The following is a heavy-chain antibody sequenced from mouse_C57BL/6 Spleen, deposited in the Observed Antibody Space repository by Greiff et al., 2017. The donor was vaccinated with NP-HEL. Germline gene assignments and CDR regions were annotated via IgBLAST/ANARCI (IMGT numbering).Heavy chain of an antibody. CDR1: GFTFSSYA. V-gene: IGHV5-9-1*02. CDR3: TRVAAQAPVYAMDY. Sequence: DVMLVESGEGLVKPGGSLKLSCAASGFTFSSYAMSWVRQTPEKRLEWVAYISSGGDYIYYADTVKGRFTISRDNARNTLYLQMSSLKSEDTAMYYCTRVAAQAPVYAMDYWGQGTSVTVSS. CDR2: ISSGGDYI. J-gene: IGHJ4*01. D-gene: IGHD3-2*02.